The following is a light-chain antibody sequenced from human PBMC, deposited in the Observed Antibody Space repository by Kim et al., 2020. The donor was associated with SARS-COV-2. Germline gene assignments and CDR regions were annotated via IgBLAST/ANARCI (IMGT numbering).Light chain of an antibody. V-gene: IGLV1-40*01. J-gene: IGLJ2*01. CDR2: NDY. Sequence: QSVTIACTGSNSNIGAGYEVHWYQQLPGTAPNLLIYNDYRRPAGVPDRFSGSRSATSASLAITGLQAEDEADYYCQSYDTGLSGIIFGGGTKLTVL. CDR3: QSYDTGLSGII. CDR1: NSNIGAGYE.